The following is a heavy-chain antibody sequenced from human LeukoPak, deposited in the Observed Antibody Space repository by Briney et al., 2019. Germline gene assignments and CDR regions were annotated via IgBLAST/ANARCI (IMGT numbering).Heavy chain of an antibody. CDR3: ARVTGYVIEDYFDY. V-gene: IGHV4-39*07. Sequence: SETLSLTCTVSGGSISSSFHYWGWIRQPPGKGLEWIGSMYFSGTTYYNTSLESRVTISVDTSKNQFSLNLNSVTAADTAVYYCARVTGYVIEDYFDYWGQGTLVTVSS. J-gene: IGHJ4*02. CDR1: GGSISSSFHY. CDR2: MYFSGTT. D-gene: IGHD3-22*01.